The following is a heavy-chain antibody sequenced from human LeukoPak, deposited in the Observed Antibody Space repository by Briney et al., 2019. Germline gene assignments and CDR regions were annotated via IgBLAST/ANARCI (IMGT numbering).Heavy chain of an antibody. CDR2: IRSRVNTYAT. CDR3: KGSLGY. J-gene: IGHJ4*02. V-gene: IGHV3-73*01. Sequence: GGSLRLSCAASGFTFSVSAMHWVRQASGKGLEWVGHIRSRVNTYATAYAASVKGRFTISRDDSKNTAYLQMNSLKTEDTAVYYCKGSLGYWGQGTLVTVSS. CDR1: GFTFSVSA.